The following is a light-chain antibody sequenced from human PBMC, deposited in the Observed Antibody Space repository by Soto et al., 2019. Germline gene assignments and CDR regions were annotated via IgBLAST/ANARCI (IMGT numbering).Light chain of an antibody. J-gene: IGKJ4*01. CDR2: GAS. CDR1: QNLDSRC. CDR3: QHFGPSHAT. V-gene: IGKV3-20*01. Sequence: EIVLTQSPGTLSLSPGERATLSCRASQNLDSRCLAWYQQKRGQAPRLLIYGASSRATGIPDRFSGSGSGTDFSLTISRLEAEDFAVYYCQHFGPSHATFGGGTKVEI.